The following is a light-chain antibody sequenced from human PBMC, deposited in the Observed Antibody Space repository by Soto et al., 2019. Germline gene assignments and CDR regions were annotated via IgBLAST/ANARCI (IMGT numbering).Light chain of an antibody. V-gene: IGKV1-5*03. CDR3: QQYNSYWT. Sequence: DIQMTQSPSTLSASVGDRVTITCRASQSISSWLAWYQQKPGKAPKLLIYKAPSLESGVPSRFSGSGSGTEFTLTISSLQHDDVATYYCQQYNSYWTFGQGTKVEIK. J-gene: IGKJ1*01. CDR1: QSISSW. CDR2: KAP.